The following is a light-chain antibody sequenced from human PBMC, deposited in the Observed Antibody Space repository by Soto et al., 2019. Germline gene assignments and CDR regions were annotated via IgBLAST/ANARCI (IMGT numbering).Light chain of an antibody. CDR2: GAS. CDR1: QSVDND. V-gene: IGKV3D-15*01. J-gene: IGKJ1*01. Sequence: EIVMTQSPATLSVSPGCRATLSCRASQSVDNDLAWNQQKPGQPPRLLIYGASNRATGIPDRFSGSGSGTDFTLTISRLEPEDFAIYYCQQYDDWPRTFGQGTKVDIK. CDR3: QQYDDWPRT.